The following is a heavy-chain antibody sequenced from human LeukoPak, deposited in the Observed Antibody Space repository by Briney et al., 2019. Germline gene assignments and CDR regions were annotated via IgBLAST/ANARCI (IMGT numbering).Heavy chain of an antibody. Sequence: NPGGSLRLSCAASGFTFCTFSMNWVRPAPGQGLEWVSYITSTSTFIYYSDTVEGRFTVSRDNAKNSLYLQMNSLGAEDTAVYYCAREIVGRYFDLWGQGTPVTVSS. CDR2: ITSTSTFI. V-gene: IGHV3-21*01. J-gene: IGHJ4*02. CDR1: GFTFCTFS. CDR3: AREIVGRYFDL. D-gene: IGHD2/OR15-2a*01.